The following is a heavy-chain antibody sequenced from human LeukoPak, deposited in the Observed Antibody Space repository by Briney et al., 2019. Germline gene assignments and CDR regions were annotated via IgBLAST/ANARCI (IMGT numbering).Heavy chain of an antibody. J-gene: IGHJ4*02. D-gene: IGHD3-10*01. V-gene: IGHV4-39*01. Sequence: SETLSLTCTVSGVSISSSSYYWGWIRQPPGKVLEWIGSIYYSGSTYYNPSLKSRVTISVDTYTTQFSLKLTSVTAADTALYYCARRATGNGSGSYYVDYWGQGTLVTVSS. CDR2: IYYSGST. CDR3: ARRATGNGSGSYYVDY. CDR1: GVSISSSSYY.